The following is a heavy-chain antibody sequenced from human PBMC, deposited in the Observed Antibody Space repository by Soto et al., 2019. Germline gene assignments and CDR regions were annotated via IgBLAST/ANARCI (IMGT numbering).Heavy chain of an antibody. V-gene: IGHV3-33*01. CDR2: IWNDGSNK. Sequence: QVQLVESGGGVVQPGRSLRLSCAASGFSFSSYVMHWVRQAPGKGLEWVAVIWNDGSNKYYADSVKGRFTISRDNSKNTLYLQMNSLRAEVTAVYYCTREHGNWLIFDYWGQGTLVTVSS. CDR1: GFSFSSYV. D-gene: IGHD1-1*01. CDR3: TREHGNWLIFDY. J-gene: IGHJ4*02.